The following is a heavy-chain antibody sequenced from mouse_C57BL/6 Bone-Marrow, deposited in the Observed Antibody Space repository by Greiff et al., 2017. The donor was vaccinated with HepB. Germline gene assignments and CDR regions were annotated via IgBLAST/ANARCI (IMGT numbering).Heavy chain of an antibody. CDR1: GYTFTSYG. J-gene: IGHJ2*01. CDR2: IYPRSGNN. V-gene: IGHV1-81*01. D-gene: IGHD2-4*01. CDR3: AREDYDGDYFDY. Sequence: QVQLQQSGAELARPGASVKLSCKASGYTFTSYGISWVKQRTGQGLEWIGEIYPRSGNNYYNEKFKGKATLTADKSSSTAYMELRSLTSEDSAVYFCAREDYDGDYFDYWGQGTTLTVSS.